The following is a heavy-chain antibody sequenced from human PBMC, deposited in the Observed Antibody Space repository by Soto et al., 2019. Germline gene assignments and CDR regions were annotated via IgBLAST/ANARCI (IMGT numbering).Heavy chain of an antibody. J-gene: IGHJ6*02. D-gene: IGHD3-9*01. CDR3: AAGPSGYDILTGYTYYYYYGTDV. Sequence: SVKVSCKASGFTFTSSAVQWVRQARGQRLEWIGWIVVGSGNTNYAQKFQERVTITRDMSTSTAYMELSSLRSEDTAVYYCAAGPSGYDILTGYTYYYYYGTDVWGQGTTVTVSS. CDR1: GFTFTSSA. CDR2: IVVGSGNT. V-gene: IGHV1-58*01.